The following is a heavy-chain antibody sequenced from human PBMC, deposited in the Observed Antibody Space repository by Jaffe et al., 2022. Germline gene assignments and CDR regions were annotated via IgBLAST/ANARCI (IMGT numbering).Heavy chain of an antibody. CDR1: GGSISSYY. D-gene: IGHD3-22*01. Sequence: QVQLQESGPGLVKPSETLSLTCTVSGGSISSYYWSWIRQPPGKGLEWIGYIYYSGSTNYNPSLKSRVTISVDTSKNQFSLKLSSVTAADTAVYYCARDPLLLGYYDSSGYYDRDAFDIWGQGTMVTVSS. CDR2: IYYSGST. V-gene: IGHV4-59*01. CDR3: ARDPLLLGYYDSSGYYDRDAFDI. J-gene: IGHJ3*02.